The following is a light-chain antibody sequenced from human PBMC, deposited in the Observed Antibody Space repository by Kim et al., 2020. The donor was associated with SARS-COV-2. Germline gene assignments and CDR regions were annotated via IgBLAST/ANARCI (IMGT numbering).Light chain of an antibody. CDR1: SSDVGGHNY. CDR3: CSYAGSYTLV. Sequence: QSVTISCTGTSSDVGGHNYVSWYQQHPGKGPKLMIYDVNKRPSGVPDRFSGSKSGNTASLTISGLQAEDEADYYCCSYAGSYTLVFGGGTKLTVL. V-gene: IGLV2-11*01. CDR2: DVN. J-gene: IGLJ3*02.